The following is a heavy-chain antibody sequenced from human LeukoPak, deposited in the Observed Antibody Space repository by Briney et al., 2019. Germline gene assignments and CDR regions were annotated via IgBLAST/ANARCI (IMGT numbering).Heavy chain of an antibody. CDR1: GFTFSSYA. Sequence: PGGSLRLSCAASGFTFSSYAMSWVRQAPGKGLEWVSAISGSGGNTYYADSVKGRFTISRDNSKNTLYLQMNSLRAEDTAVYYCAKKVYYYYYMDVWGKGTTVTVSS. CDR2: ISGSGGNT. CDR3: AKKVYYYYYMDV. V-gene: IGHV3-23*01. J-gene: IGHJ6*03.